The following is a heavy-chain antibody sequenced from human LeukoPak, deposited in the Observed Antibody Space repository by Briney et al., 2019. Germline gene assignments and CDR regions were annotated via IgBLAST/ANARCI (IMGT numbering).Heavy chain of an antibody. J-gene: IGHJ3*02. Sequence: SETPSLTCTVSGDSISSSSYYWGWIRQPPGKGLEWIGSIYYSGSTYYNPSLKSRVTISVDTSKNQFSLKLSSVTAADTAVYYCATTRYYYDSSGYYLDAFHIWGQGTMVTVSS. D-gene: IGHD3-22*01. V-gene: IGHV4-39*05. CDR2: IYYSGST. CDR3: ATTRYYYDSSGYYLDAFHI. CDR1: GDSISSSSYY.